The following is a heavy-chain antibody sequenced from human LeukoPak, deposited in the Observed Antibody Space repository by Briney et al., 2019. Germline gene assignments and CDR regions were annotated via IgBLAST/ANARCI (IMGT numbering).Heavy chain of an antibody. Sequence: SETLSLTCAVSGYSISSGYYWGWMRQPPGKGLEWIAIIYPSGSTYYNPSLKSRVTISVDTSKNQFSLKMTSVTAADTAVYYCARSTVTTPWYFDYWGQGTLVTVSS. CDR2: IYPSGST. CDR1: GYSISSGYY. D-gene: IGHD4-11*01. V-gene: IGHV4-38-2*01. CDR3: ARSTVTTPWYFDY. J-gene: IGHJ4*02.